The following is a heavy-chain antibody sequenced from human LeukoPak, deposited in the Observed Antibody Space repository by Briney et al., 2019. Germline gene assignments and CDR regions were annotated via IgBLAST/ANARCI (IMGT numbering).Heavy chain of an antibody. CDR1: GFTFNTYA. J-gene: IGHJ4*02. D-gene: IGHD2-8*02. CDR3: ARDLHCAGGECYYGLMY. CDR2: MSFDGSYK. Sequence: GGSLRLSCAASGFTFNTYAMHWVRQAPGKGLEWVAVMSFDGSYKHYADSVKGRFTISRDNSKSTLYVQMNSLRVEDTAVYYCARDLHCAGGECYYGLMYWGQGTRVVVSP. V-gene: IGHV3-30*03.